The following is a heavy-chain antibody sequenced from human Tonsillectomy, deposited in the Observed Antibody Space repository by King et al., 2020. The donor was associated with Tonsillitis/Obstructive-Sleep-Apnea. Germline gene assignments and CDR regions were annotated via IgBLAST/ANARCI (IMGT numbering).Heavy chain of an antibody. D-gene: IGHD2-15*01. CDR2: IYPGDSDT. V-gene: IGHV5-51*01. Sequence: QLVQSGAEVKKPGASLKISCKGSGYSFTSYWIGWVRQMPGKGLEWMGIIYPGDSDTRYSPSFQGQVTISADKSISTAYLQWSSLKASDTAMYYCASLTGGYCSGGSCYPPTYFDYWGQGTLVTVS. J-gene: IGHJ4*02. CDR3: ASLTGGYCSGGSCYPPTYFDY. CDR1: GYSFTSYW.